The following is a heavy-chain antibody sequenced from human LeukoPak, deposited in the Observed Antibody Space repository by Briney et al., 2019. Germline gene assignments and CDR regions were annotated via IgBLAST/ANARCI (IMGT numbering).Heavy chain of an antibody. Sequence: GGSLRLSCAASGFTLSSYGMHWVRQAPGKGLEWVAFIRYDGSNKYYADSVKGRFTISRDNSKNTLYLQMNSLRAEDTAVYYCAKGYYGSGSYGSDAFDIWGQGTMVTVSS. CDR3: AKGYYGSGSYGSDAFDI. CDR2: IRYDGSNK. D-gene: IGHD3-10*01. J-gene: IGHJ3*02. V-gene: IGHV3-30*02. CDR1: GFTLSSYG.